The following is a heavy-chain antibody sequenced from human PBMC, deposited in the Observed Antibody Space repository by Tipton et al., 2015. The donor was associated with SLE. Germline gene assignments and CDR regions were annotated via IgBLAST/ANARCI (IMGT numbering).Heavy chain of an antibody. CDR2: IIPIFGTT. J-gene: IGHJ5*02. V-gene: IGHV1-69*01. CDR1: GGTFSSYA. Sequence: QLVQSGAEVKKPGSSVKVSCKAAGGTFSSYAISWVRQAPGQGLEWMGGIIPIFGTTNYPQKFQGRVTITADESTSTAYMELSSLRSEDPAVYDCARGGGNAGDWFDPWGQGTLVTVSS. D-gene: IGHD4-23*01. CDR3: ARGGGNAGDWFDP.